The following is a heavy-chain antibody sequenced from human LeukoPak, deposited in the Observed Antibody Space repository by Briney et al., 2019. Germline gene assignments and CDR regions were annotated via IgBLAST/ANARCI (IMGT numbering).Heavy chain of an antibody. CDR1: GFIFSSYG. J-gene: IGHJ6*02. Sequence: PGGSLRLSCVASGFIFSSYGMHWVRQAPGKGLEWVAFISHDGNNIYYADSVKGRLTISRDNSKNTLDLQMKSLRAEDTAKYYCARDPRYFDWIYYYYHMDVWGQGTTVTVSS. CDR2: ISHDGNNI. V-gene: IGHV3-30*03. D-gene: IGHD3-9*01. CDR3: ARDPRYFDWIYYYYHMDV.